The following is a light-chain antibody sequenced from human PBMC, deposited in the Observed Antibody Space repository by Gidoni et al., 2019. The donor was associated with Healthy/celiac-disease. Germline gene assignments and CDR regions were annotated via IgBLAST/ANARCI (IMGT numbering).Light chain of an antibody. Sequence: EILLTQSPASLSLSPGERATISCRASQSVSSYLAWYQQKPGQAPRLLIYDASNRATGIPARFSGSGSGTDFTLTISSLEPEDFAVYYCQQRSSRPRWTFGQGTKVEIK. CDR2: DAS. J-gene: IGKJ1*01. V-gene: IGKV3-11*01. CDR1: QSVSSY. CDR3: QQRSSRPRWT.